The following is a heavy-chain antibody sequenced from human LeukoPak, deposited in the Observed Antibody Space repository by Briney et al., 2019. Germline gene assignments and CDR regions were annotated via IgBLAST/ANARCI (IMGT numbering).Heavy chain of an antibody. J-gene: IGHJ6*03. Sequence: PSETLSLTCTVSGGSINSYYWSWIRQSPGKGLEWIGYIYYSGSTNYNPSLKSRVTMSVDMSKNQFSLRLRSVTAADTAVYFCARGRVSSSTWYSTYYYYFYMDVWGKGTTVTVSS. CDR1: GGSINSYY. D-gene: IGHD1-1*01. V-gene: IGHV4-59*01. CDR3: ARGRVSSSTWYSTYYYYFYMDV. CDR2: IYYSGST.